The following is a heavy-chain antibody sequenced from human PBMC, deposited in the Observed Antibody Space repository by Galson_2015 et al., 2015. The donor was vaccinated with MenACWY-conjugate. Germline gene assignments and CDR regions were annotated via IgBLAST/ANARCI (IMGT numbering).Heavy chain of an antibody. J-gene: IGHJ4*02. CDR1: GFTFTTYG. Sequence: SLRLSCAASGFTFTTYGMHWVRQAPGKGLEWVALINHDGSNKNYADSVKGRFTISRDNAKNSVYLQMDSLRAEDTAVYYCARFPRTPGKYPDYWGQGTPVTVSS. V-gene: IGHV3-33*01. D-gene: IGHD1-14*01. CDR3: ARFPRTPGKYPDY. CDR2: INHDGSNK.